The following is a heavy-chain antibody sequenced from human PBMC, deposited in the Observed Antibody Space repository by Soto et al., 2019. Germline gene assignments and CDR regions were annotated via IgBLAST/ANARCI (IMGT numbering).Heavy chain of an antibody. J-gene: IGHJ4*02. V-gene: IGHV4-30-4*01. Sequence: SETLSLTCTVSGGSISSGDYYWSWIRQPPGKGLEWIGYIYYSGSTYYNPSLKSRVTISVDTSKNQFSLKLSSVTAADTAVYYCASSISRFGELLYPYYFDYWGQGTLVTVSS. D-gene: IGHD3-10*02. CDR3: ASSISRFGELLYPYYFDY. CDR2: IYYSGST. CDR1: GGSISSGDYY.